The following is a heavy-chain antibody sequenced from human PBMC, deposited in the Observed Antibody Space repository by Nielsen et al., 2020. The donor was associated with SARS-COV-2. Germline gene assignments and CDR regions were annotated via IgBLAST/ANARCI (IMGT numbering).Heavy chain of an antibody. CDR2: INPHSGGT. Sequence: SVKVSCKASGYTFTDYFMHWVRQAPGQGLEWMGRINPHSGGTNYAQKFQGRVTMTRDTSITTAYMELSRLRSDDTAVYYCARDKGMDWRYFDYWGQGTLVTVSS. D-gene: IGHD3/OR15-3a*01. CDR3: ARDKGMDWRYFDY. V-gene: IGHV1-2*06. CDR1: GYTFTDYF. J-gene: IGHJ4*02.